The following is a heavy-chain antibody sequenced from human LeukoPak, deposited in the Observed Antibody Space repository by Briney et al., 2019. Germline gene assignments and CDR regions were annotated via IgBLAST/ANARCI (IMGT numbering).Heavy chain of an antibody. CDR3: ARVSAVAGTGRYFDY. CDR2: INPNSGGT. D-gene: IGHD6-19*01. Sequence: ASVKVSCKASGYTFTGYYMHWVRQAPGQGLEWMGRINPNSGGTNYAQKFQGRVTMTRDTSISTAYMELSRPRSDDTAVYYCARVSAVAGTGRYFDYWGQGTLVTVSS. J-gene: IGHJ4*02. CDR1: GYTFTGYY. V-gene: IGHV1-2*06.